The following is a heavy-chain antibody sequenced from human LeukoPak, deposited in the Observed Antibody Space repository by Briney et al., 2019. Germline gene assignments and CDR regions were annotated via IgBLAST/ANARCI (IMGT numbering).Heavy chain of an antibody. V-gene: IGHV3-30*01. J-gene: IGHJ3*02. CDR1: GFTFSSYA. CDR2: ISYDGSNK. D-gene: IGHD1-26*01. CDR3: ARGVKRGIVGSNRYDAFDI. Sequence: QAGGSLRLSCAASGFTFSSYAMHWVRQAPGKGLEWVAVISYDGSNKYYADSVKGRFTISRDNSKNTLYLQMNSLRAEDTAVYHCARGVKRGIVGSNRYDAFDIWGQGTMVTVSS.